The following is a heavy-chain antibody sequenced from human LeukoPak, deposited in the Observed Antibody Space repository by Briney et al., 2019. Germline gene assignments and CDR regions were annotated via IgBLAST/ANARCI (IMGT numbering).Heavy chain of an antibody. CDR3: ARDWTLDY. CDR1: GYTFNFYY. D-gene: IGHD3/OR15-3a*01. Sequence: ASVTVSFKASGYTFNFYYIHWVGQAPGQGREWMGWINPASGGTNCAQNFQGRVTMTRDTSITTAYLEMTRLTSDDTADYYCARDWTLDYWGQGALVTVSS. CDR2: INPASGGT. J-gene: IGHJ4*02. V-gene: IGHV1-2*02.